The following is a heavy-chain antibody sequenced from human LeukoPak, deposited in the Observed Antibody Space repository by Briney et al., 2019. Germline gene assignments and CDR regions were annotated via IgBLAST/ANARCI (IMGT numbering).Heavy chain of an antibody. D-gene: IGHD5-12*01. CDR1: GGSISSGGYY. CDR3: ARGVDIVATTHFDY. J-gene: IGHJ4*01. V-gene: IGHV4-31*03. CDR2: IYYSGST. Sequence: SQTLSLTCTVSGGSISSGGYYWSWIRQHPGKGLEWIGYIYYSGSTYYNPSLKSRVTISVDTSKNQFSLKLSSVTAADTAVYYCARGVDIVATTHFDYWGHGTLLTVSS.